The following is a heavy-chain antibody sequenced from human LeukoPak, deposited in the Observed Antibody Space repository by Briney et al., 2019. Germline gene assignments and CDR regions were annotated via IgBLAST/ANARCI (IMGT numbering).Heavy chain of an antibody. Sequence: SVKVSCKASGGTFSGYAISWVRQAPGQGLEWMGGVIPIFGTANYAQKFQGRVTITTDESTSTAYMELSSLRSEDTAVYYCARSPLPYCGGDCSYDYWGQGTLVTVSS. D-gene: IGHD2-21*01. J-gene: IGHJ4*02. CDR2: VIPIFGTA. CDR3: ARSPLPYCGGDCSYDY. V-gene: IGHV1-69*05. CDR1: GGTFSGYA.